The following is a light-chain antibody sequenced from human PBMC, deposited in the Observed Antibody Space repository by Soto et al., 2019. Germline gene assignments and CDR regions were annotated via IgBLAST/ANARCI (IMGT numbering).Light chain of an antibody. CDR2: GAS. Sequence: EIVLTQSPGTLSLSAGEGATLSCRASQSVSRNYLAWYQQKPGQAPRLLISGASGRATGIPDRFSASGSGTDFTLTISRLEPEDSAVFYCHLYGASPPTFGQGTKVDIK. J-gene: IGKJ1*01. V-gene: IGKV3-20*01. CDR3: HLYGASPPT. CDR1: QSVSRNY.